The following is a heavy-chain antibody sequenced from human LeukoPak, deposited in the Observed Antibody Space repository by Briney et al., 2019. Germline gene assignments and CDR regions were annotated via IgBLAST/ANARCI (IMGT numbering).Heavy chain of an antibody. CDR1: GGSISSSNW. Sequence: PSGTLSLTCAVSGGSISSSNWWSWVRQPPGKGLEWIGEIYHSGSTNYNPSLKSRVTISVDTSKNQFSLKLSSVTAADTAVYYCARVPRPLIVGAIDAFDIWGQGTMVTVSS. D-gene: IGHD1-26*01. V-gene: IGHV4-4*02. CDR3: ARVPRPLIVGAIDAFDI. CDR2: IYHSGST. J-gene: IGHJ3*02.